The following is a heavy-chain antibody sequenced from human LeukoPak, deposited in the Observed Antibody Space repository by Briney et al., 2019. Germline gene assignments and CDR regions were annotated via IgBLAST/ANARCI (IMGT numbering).Heavy chain of an antibody. CDR1: GFTFSSYA. J-gene: IGHJ4*02. Sequence: PGGSLRLSCAASGFTFSSYAMSWVRQAPGKGLEWVSRISGSGVRKYYADSVKGRFTISRDNSKNTLYLQMNSLRAEETAVYYCAKDRWELLNYFDYWGQGTLVTVSS. V-gene: IGHV3-23*01. CDR2: ISGSGVRK. CDR3: AKDRWELLNYFDY. D-gene: IGHD1-26*01.